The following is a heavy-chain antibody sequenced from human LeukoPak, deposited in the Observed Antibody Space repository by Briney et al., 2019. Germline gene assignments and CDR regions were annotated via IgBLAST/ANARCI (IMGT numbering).Heavy chain of an antibody. CDR2: ISYTTTGNT. CDR1: GFAFSNHA. D-gene: IGHD6-19*01. J-gene: IGHJ4*02. V-gene: IGHV3-23*01. Sequence: GSLRLSCAASGFAFSNHAMTWVRQAPGKGLEWISAISYTTTGNTYYADFVKGRFTISRDNSENTVYLQVSSLRAEDTAVYYCASSGWYEGFDYWGQGTLVTVSS. CDR3: ASSGWYEGFDY.